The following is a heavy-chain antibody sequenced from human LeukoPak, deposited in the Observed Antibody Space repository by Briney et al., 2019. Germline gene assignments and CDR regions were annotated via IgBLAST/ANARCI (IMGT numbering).Heavy chain of an antibody. CDR3: AAYDSSGYYYARGSLDY. CDR2: INPNSGGT. J-gene: IGHJ4*02. V-gene: IGHV1-2*06. CDR1: GYTFTGYY. D-gene: IGHD3-22*01. Sequence: GASVKVSCKASGYTFTGYYMHWVRKAPGQGLEWMGRINPNSGGTNYAQKFQGRVTMTRDTSISTAYMELSRLRSDDTAVYYCAAYDSSGYYYARGSLDYWGQGTLVTVSS.